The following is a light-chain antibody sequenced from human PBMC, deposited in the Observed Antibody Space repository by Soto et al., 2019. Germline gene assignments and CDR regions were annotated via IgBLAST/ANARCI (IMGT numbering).Light chain of an antibody. J-gene: IGKJ5*01. Sequence: IVMTHTPLSLSVTPGQPSSISFISSQSLLHTDGKTYLYWYLQKPGQAPRLLIYDASSRPTDIPARFSGSGSGTDFTLTISSLEPEDFALYYCQQRSNWPITFGQGTRLEIK. CDR2: DAS. V-gene: IGKV2-29*01. CDR3: QQRSNWPIT. CDR1: QSLLHTDGKTY.